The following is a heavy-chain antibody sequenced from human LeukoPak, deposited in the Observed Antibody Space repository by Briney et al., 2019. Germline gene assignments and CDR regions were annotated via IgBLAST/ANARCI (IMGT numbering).Heavy chain of an antibody. J-gene: IGHJ4*02. V-gene: IGHV2-70*11. Sequence: SGPTLVKPTQTLTLTCTFSGFSISTTGMCVTWIRQPPGKALEWLARIDRDDDKYYNTSLKTRLTISKDTSKNQVVLTMTNMDPVDTATYYCARIRSTGSQSFDYWGQGTLVTVSS. CDR1: GFSISTTGMC. CDR3: ARIRSTGSQSFDY. CDR2: IDRDDDK. D-gene: IGHD1-26*01.